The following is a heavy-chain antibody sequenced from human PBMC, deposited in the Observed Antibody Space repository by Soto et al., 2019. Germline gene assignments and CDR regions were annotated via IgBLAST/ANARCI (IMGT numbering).Heavy chain of an antibody. J-gene: IGHJ5*02. CDR2: INPNSGGT. Sequence: GASVKVSCKASGYTFTGYYMHWVRQAPGQGLEWVGWINPNSGGTNYAQKFQGRVTMTRHTSISTAYMELSRLRSDDTAVYYCARAKQLARRWFDPWGQGTLVTVSS. D-gene: IGHD6-6*01. CDR1: GYTFTGYY. CDR3: ARAKQLARRWFDP. V-gene: IGHV1-2*02.